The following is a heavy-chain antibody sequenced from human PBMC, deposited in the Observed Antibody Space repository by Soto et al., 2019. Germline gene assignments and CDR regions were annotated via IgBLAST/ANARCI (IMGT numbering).Heavy chain of an antibody. D-gene: IGHD6-19*01. V-gene: IGHV3-23*01. Sequence: EVQLLESGGGLVQPGGSLRLSCAASGFTFSSYAMSWVLQAPGKGLEWVSAVSGSGGSTYYADSVKGRFTISRDNSKKTLYLQINSLRAEDTAVYYCANPAMNSSGWFDYWGQGTLVTVSS. CDR1: GFTFSSYA. CDR3: ANPAMNSSGWFDY. CDR2: VSGSGGST. J-gene: IGHJ4*02.